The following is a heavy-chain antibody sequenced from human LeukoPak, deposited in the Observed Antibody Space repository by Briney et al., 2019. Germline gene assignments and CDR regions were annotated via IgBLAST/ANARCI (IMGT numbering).Heavy chain of an antibody. Sequence: AGGSLRLSCAASGFSFSSYEMNWVRQAPGKGLEWVSYISSSGNTKYYADSVKGRFTISRDNAKNSLYLQLNSLRAEDTAVYYCASHYGDYVWGHFWGQGTLVTVSS. CDR2: ISSSGNTK. D-gene: IGHD4-17*01. CDR1: GFSFSSYE. V-gene: IGHV3-48*03. CDR3: ASHYGDYVWGHF. J-gene: IGHJ4*02.